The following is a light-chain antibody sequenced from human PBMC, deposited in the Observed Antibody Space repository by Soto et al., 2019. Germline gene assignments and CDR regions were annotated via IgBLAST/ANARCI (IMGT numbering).Light chain of an antibody. Sequence: DIQMTQSPSTLSASVGDTVTITCRASQSISSWLAWYQQKPGKAPKLLIYDASNLESGVPSRFSGSGSGTDFTPTISSLQPDDFAAYYCQQYSSSSPYTFGQGTKLEIK. CDR3: QQYSSSSPYT. CDR2: DAS. CDR1: QSISSW. J-gene: IGKJ2*01. V-gene: IGKV1-5*01.